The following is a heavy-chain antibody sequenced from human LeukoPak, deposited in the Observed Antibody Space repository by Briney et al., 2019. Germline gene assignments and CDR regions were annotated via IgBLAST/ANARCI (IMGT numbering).Heavy chain of an antibody. CDR3: AKHQYYYDSSGYYYSDY. V-gene: IGHV3-23*01. CDR2: ISGSGGST. CDR1: GFPFSSYW. J-gene: IGHJ4*02. Sequence: GGSLRLSCVASGFPFSSYWMTWVRQAPGKGLEWVSAISGSGGSTYYADSVKGRFTISRDNSKNTLYLQMNSLRAEDTAVYYCAKHQYYYDSSGYYYSDYWGQGTLVTVSS. D-gene: IGHD3-22*01.